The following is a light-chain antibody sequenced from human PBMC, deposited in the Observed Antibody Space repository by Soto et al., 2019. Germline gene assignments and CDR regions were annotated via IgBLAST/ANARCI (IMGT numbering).Light chain of an antibody. J-gene: IGKJ2*01. CDR2: GAS. CDR1: QSVTSSY. Sequence: EIVLTQSPGTLSLSPGERATLSCRASQSVTSSYLAWWQQKPGQAPRLLIYGASSRATGIPDRFSGSGSGTDFTLTISRLEPEDFAVYFCQHYGYSPYTFGQGSKLEIK. V-gene: IGKV3-20*01. CDR3: QHYGYSPYT.